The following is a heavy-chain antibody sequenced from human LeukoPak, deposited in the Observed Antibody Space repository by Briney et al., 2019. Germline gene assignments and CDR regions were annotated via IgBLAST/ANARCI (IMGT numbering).Heavy chain of an antibody. CDR1: GLTFSDYY. J-gene: IGHJ4*02. Sequence: GGSLRLSCAVSGLTFSDYYMSWIRQAPGKGLEWVSYISSSGSSIFYADSVKGRFTISRDNAKNSLYLQMNSLRAEDTAVYYCARPVDYNAGDYWGQGTLVTVSS. V-gene: IGHV3-11*04. CDR3: ARPVDYNAGDY. CDR2: ISSSGSSI. D-gene: IGHD5-12*01.